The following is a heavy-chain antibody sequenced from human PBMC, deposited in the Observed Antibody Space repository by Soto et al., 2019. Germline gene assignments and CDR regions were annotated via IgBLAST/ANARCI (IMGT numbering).Heavy chain of an antibody. CDR3: AKARDSYNSRSSYYYYGLDV. J-gene: IGHJ6*04. D-gene: IGHD5-12*01. Sequence: PGGSLRLSCTASGFTFSSYDMSWVRQAPGKGLEWVSYIISSSSTIYYAAPVTSRFTISRDNAKNSLYLQMNSLRDEDTAVYYCAKARDSYNSRSSYYYYGLDVWGKGTAVTAS. CDR2: IISSSSTI. V-gene: IGHV3-48*02. CDR1: GFTFSSYD.